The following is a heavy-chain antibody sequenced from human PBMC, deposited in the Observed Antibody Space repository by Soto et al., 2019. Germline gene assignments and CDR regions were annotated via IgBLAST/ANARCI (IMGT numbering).Heavy chain of an antibody. CDR1: GYTFTSYG. J-gene: IGHJ6*02. CDR2: ISAYNGNT. D-gene: IGHD3-22*01. V-gene: IGHV1-18*01. Sequence: ASVKVSCKASGYTFTSYGISWVRQAPGQGLEWMGWISAYNGNTNYAQKLQGRVTMTTDTSTSTAYMELRSLRSDDTAVYYCARVNGRGYYDSSGYYWAYYYCMDVWGQGTTVTVSS. CDR3: ARVNGRGYYDSSGYYWAYYYCMDV.